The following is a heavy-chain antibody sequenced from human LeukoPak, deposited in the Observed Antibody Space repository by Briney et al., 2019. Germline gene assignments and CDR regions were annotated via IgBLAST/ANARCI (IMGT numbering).Heavy chain of an antibody. CDR1: GFTFRSYA. CDR3: VKDKGGYYYGSGSYYTD. D-gene: IGHD3-10*01. CDR2: ISGSGGST. V-gene: IGHV3-23*01. J-gene: IGHJ4*02. Sequence: PGGSLRLSCAASGFTFRSYAMSWVRQAPGKGLEWVSAISGSGGSTYNADSVKGRFTISRDNSKNTLYLQMSSLRTEDTAVYYCVKDKGGYYYGSGSYYTDWGQGTLVTVSS.